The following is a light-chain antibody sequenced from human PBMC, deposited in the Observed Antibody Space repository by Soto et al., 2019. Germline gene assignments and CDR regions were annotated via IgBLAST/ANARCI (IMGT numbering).Light chain of an antibody. CDR3: QQRSAWPWT. V-gene: IGKV3-11*01. J-gene: IGKJ1*01. Sequence: EIALTQSPVTHLYFSGPKPPLCCXASHSVGSLLAWYQQKPGQAPRLLMYFASNRATGIPPRFSGSGSGTDFTLTIDSLEPEDFAVYYCQQRSAWPWTFGQGTKVDIK. CDR1: HSVGSL. CDR2: FAS.